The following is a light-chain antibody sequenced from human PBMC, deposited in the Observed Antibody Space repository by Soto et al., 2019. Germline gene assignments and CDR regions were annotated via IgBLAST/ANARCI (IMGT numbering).Light chain of an antibody. CDR2: DVS. Sequence: QSALTQPASVSGSPGQSITISCTGTSSDVGGFIFVSWYQQHPGRAPKLMIYDVSNRPSGVSNRFSGSKSGNTASLTTSGLQADDDADYYCVSYTTSASYVFGTGTKLTVL. V-gene: IGLV2-14*01. CDR1: SSDVGGFIF. CDR3: VSYTTSASYV. J-gene: IGLJ1*01.